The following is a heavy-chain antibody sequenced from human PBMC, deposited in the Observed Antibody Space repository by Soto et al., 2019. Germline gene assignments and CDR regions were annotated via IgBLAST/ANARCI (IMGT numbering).Heavy chain of an antibody. CDR1: GFTFSTYW. V-gene: IGHV3-7*01. CDR2: INQVGSEK. J-gene: IGHJ4*02. Sequence: VGSLRLSCAASGFTFSTYWMDWVRQTPGKGLEWVANINQVGSEKNYVDSVKGRFTIYRDNAKNSLYLQMSSLTAEDSALYYCSRSLDSWGQGTLVTVSS. CDR3: SRSLDS.